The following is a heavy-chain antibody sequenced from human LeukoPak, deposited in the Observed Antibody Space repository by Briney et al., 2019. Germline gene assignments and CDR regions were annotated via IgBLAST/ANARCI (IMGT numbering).Heavy chain of an antibody. CDR3: ARVNQWGHYYDSSGYYTY. CDR2: ISGSGGST. D-gene: IGHD3-22*01. Sequence: PGGSLRLSCAASGFTFSSYAMSWVRQAPGKGLEWVSAISGSGGSTYYADSVKGRFTISRDNAKNSLYLQMNSLRAEDTAVYYCARVNQWGHYYDSSGYYTYWGQGTLVTVSS. J-gene: IGHJ4*02. V-gene: IGHV3-23*01. CDR1: GFTFSSYA.